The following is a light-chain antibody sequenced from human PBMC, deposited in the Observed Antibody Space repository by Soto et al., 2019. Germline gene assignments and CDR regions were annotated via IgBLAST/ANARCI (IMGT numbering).Light chain of an antibody. CDR1: QSVSSSY. V-gene: IGKV3-20*01. CDR3: QQFGTSPWT. CDR2: GAS. J-gene: IGKJ1*01. Sequence: EIVLTQSPGTLSLSHGEEATLSCRASQSVSSSYLAWYQQKAAQAPRLLIYGASSRATGIPDRFSGSGSGTEFTLTISRLEPEDIAVYYCQQFGTSPWTFGQGTKVDIK.